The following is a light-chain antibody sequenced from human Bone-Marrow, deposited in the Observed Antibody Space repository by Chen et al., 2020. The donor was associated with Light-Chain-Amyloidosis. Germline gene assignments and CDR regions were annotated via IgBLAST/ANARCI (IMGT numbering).Light chain of an antibody. CDR1: QSISSW. CDR2: DAS. J-gene: IGKJ2*01. V-gene: IGKV1-5*01. CDR3: QQYKSYPPMYT. Sequence: DIQMTQSPSTLSASVGDRVTITCRASQSISSWLAWYQQKPGKAPKLLIYDASSLESGVPSRFSGSGSGTEFTLTISSLQPDDFATYDCQQYKSYPPMYTFGQGTKLEIK.